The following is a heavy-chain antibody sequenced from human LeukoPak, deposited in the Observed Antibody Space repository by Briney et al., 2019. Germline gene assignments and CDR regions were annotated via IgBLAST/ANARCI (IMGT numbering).Heavy chain of an antibody. CDR2: IIPIFGTA. CDR1: GGTFSSYA. V-gene: IGHV1-69*13. Sequence: ASVKVSCKASGGTFSSYAIGWVRQAPGQGLEWMGGIIPIFGTANYAQKFQGRVTITADESTSTAYMELRSLRSDDTAVYYCARVDDFWIPPGEGMDVWGQGTTVTVSS. CDR3: ARVDDFWIPPGEGMDV. D-gene: IGHD3-3*01. J-gene: IGHJ6*02.